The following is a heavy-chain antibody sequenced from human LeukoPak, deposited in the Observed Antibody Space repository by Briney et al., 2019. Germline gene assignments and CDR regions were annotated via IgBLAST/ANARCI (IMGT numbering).Heavy chain of an antibody. V-gene: IGHV3-7*01. CDR2: VVSDGSDK. Sequence: GGSLRLSCAASGFTFSNYWMSWVRLAPGKGLEWVANVVSDGSDKYYVDSVKGRFTISRDNAKNSLYLQMNSLRVEDTAVYYCARNNYSARDYWGQGILVTVSS. J-gene: IGHJ4*02. D-gene: IGHD2-15*01. CDR3: ARNNYSARDY. CDR1: GFTFSNYW.